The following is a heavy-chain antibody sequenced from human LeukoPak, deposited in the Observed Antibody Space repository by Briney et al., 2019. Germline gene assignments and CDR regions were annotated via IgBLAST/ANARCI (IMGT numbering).Heavy chain of an antibody. J-gene: IGHJ5*02. CDR2: IIPIFGTA. Sequence: SVKVSCKASGGTFSSYAISWVRQAPGQGLEWMGGIIPIFGTANYAQKFQGRVTITADESTSTAYMELSSLRSEDTAVYYCARAGGGNSFPYNWFDPWGQGTLVTVSS. CDR1: GGTFSSYA. V-gene: IGHV1-69*13. D-gene: IGHD4-23*01. CDR3: ARAGGGNSFPYNWFDP.